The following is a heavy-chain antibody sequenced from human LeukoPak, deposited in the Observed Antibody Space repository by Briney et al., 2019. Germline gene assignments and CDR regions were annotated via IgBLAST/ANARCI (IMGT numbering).Heavy chain of an antibody. V-gene: IGHV1-3*01. CDR1: GYTFTSYA. J-gene: IGHJ4*02. CDR2: INAGNGNT. Sequence: ASVEVSCKASGYTFTSYAMHWVRQAPGQRLEWMGWINAGNGNTKYSQKFQGRVTITRDTSASTAYMELSSLRSEDTAVYYCARGSLWFGELLDPTFDYWGQGTLVTVSS. D-gene: IGHD3-10*01. CDR3: ARGSLWFGELLDPTFDY.